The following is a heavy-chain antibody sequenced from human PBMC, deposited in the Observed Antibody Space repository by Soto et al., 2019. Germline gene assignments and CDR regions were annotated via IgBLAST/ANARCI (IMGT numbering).Heavy chain of an antibody. CDR1: GFTFSDYY. CDR2: ISSSGSTI. CDR3: ARDLEEVVTPGWFDY. J-gene: IGHJ4*02. V-gene: IGHV3-11*01. D-gene: IGHD2-21*02. Sequence: GGSLRLSCAASGFTFSDYYMSWIRQAPGKGLEWVSYISSSGSTIYYADSVKGRFTISRDNAKNSLYLQMNSLRAEDTAVYYCARDLEEVVTPGWFDYWGQGTLVTVSS.